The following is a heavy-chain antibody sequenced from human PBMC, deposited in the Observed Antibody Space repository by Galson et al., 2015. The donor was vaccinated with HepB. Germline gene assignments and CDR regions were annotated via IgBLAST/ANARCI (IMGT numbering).Heavy chain of an antibody. V-gene: IGHV1-2*02. CDR2: INPNSGGT. CDR1: GYTFTAYY. Sequence: SVKVSCKASGYTFTAYYIHWVRQAPGQGLEWMGWINPNSGGTNYAQKFQGRVTMTKDASITTVYMELNRLRSDDTAVYYCARGAPNVLWSGNPDLDYWGQGTLVTVSS. J-gene: IGHJ4*02. CDR3: ARGAPNVLWSGNPDLDY. D-gene: IGHD2-21*01.